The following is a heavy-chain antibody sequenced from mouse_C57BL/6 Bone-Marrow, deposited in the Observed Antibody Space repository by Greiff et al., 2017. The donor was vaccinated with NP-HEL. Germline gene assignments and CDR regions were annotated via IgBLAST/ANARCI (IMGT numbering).Heavy chain of an antibody. CDR3: ARGFDGYFHAMDY. J-gene: IGHJ4*01. CDR2: ISDGGSYT. Sequence: EVKLMESGGGLVKPGGSLKLSCAASGFTFSSYAMSWVRQTPEKRLEWVATISDGGSYTYYPDNVKGRFTISRDNAKNNLYLQMSHLKSEDTAMYYCARGFDGYFHAMDYWGQGTSVTVSS. CDR1: GFTFSSYA. V-gene: IGHV5-4*03. D-gene: IGHD2-3*01.